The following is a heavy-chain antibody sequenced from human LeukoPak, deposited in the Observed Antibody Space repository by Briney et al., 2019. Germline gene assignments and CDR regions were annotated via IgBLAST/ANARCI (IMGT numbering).Heavy chain of an antibody. Sequence: GGSLRLSCAASGFTFSSSAMNWVRQAPGKGLEWVSAISGSGGSTYYADSVKGRFTISRDNSRNTLYLQMNSLRAEDTAVYYCAHGSMYQLDYWGQGTLVTVSS. CDR3: AHGSMYQLDY. J-gene: IGHJ4*02. D-gene: IGHD2-2*01. CDR2: ISGSGGST. CDR1: GFTFSSSA. V-gene: IGHV3-23*01.